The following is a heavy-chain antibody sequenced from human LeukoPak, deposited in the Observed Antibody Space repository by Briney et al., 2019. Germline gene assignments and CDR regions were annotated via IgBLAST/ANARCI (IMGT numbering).Heavy chain of an antibody. Sequence: GESLKISCKGSGYSFTNYWIGWVRQMPGIGLEWMGIIYPGDSDTRYSPSFQGQVTISADKSISTAYLQWSSLKASDTAMYYCARRVDAAMGHFDYWGQGPLVTVSS. J-gene: IGHJ4*02. D-gene: IGHD5-18*01. CDR3: ARRVDAAMGHFDY. V-gene: IGHV5-51*01. CDR1: GYSFTNYW. CDR2: IYPGDSDT.